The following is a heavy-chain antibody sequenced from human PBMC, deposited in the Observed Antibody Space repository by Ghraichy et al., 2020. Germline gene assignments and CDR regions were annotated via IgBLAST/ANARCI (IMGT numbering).Heavy chain of an antibody. CDR2: IYYNGVT. CDR3: ARSWGSSWYWGY. CDR1: GGSISSSDYY. Sequence: SQTLSLTCTVSGGSISSSDYYWGWARQPPGKGLEWIASIYYNGVTYYNPSLNNRATISVETSKSPFSLKLDSVAAADTAVYFCARSWGSSWYWGYWGQGILVTVSS. V-gene: IGHV4-39*01. D-gene: IGHD3-22*01. J-gene: IGHJ4*02.